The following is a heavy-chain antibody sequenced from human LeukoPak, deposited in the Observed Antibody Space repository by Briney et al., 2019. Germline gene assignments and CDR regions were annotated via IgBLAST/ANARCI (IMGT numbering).Heavy chain of an antibody. CDR3: ARARYCSSTSCYRMNYNWFDP. CDR1: GGTFSSYA. V-gene: IGHV1-69*13. CDR2: IIPIFGTA. J-gene: IGHJ5*02. Sequence: SVKVSCKASGGTFSSYAISWVRQAPGQGLEWMGGIIPIFGTANYAQKFQGRVTITADESTSTAYMELSSLRSEDTAVYYCARARYCSSTSCYRMNYNWFDPWGQGTLVTVSS. D-gene: IGHD2-2*01.